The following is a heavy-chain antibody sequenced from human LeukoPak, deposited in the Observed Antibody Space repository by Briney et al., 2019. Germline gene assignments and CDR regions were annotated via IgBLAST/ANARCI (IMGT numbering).Heavy chain of an antibody. Sequence: PGGSLRLSCAASGFTISSYWMHWVRQAPGKGPVWISHISSGDGTNIGYADSVKGRFTISRDNAKNTLYLQMNSLGVEDTAVYYCTRTTGQRCFDCWGQGTQVTVSS. CDR3: TRTTGQRCFDC. V-gene: IGHV3-74*01. CDR1: GFTISSYW. J-gene: IGHJ4*02. D-gene: IGHD4-11*01. CDR2: ISSGDGTNI.